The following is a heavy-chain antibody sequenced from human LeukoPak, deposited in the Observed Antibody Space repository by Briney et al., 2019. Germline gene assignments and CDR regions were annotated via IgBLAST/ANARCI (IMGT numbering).Heavy chain of an antibody. D-gene: IGHD5-18*01. V-gene: IGHV4-59*01. CDR3: ARARNVNSFYAFDI. CDR2: LSKSGNT. CDR1: GGSITGYY. Sequence: PSQTLSLTCTLSGGSITGYYWGWIRLPPGKGLGWIGYLSKSGNTNYSPSLKSRVNIFGDTSKNQFFLKLSSVTAADTAVYYCARARNVNSFYAFDIWGEGTLVTVSS. J-gene: IGHJ3*02.